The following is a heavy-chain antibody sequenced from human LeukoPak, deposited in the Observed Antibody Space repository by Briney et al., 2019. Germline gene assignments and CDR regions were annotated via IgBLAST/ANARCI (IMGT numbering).Heavy chain of an antibody. D-gene: IGHD3-16*01. CDR1: GFTFSTYS. CDR2: IISSSSYT. CDR3: ARWGTGLPCTDV. Sequence: PGGSLRLSCAASGFTFSTYSRNWVRQAPGKGLEWVSSIISSSSYTYYADSVKGRFTLSRDNAKKSLYLQMNSLRAEDTALYYWARWGTGLPCTDVWGQGTTVTVSS. V-gene: IGHV3-21*01. J-gene: IGHJ6*02.